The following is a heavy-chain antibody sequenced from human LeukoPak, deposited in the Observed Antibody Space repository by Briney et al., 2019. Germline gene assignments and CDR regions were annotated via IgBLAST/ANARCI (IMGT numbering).Heavy chain of an antibody. Sequence: ASVKVSCKASGYTFTKYCMHWVRQAPGQGLEWMGIINPSGGTTSYAQKFQGRVTMTRDTSTSTVYMELRSLRSEDTAVYYCARDRGSDSGYATGDYFDYWGQGTLVTVSS. D-gene: IGHD5-12*01. CDR3: ARDRGSDSGYATGDYFDY. V-gene: IGHV1-46*01. J-gene: IGHJ4*02. CDR1: GYTFTKYC. CDR2: INPSGGTT.